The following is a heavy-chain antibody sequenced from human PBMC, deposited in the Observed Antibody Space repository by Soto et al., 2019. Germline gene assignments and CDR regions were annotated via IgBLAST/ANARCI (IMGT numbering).Heavy chain of an antibody. Sequence: EVQLVESGGGLVKPGGSLRLSCAASGFTFSSYSMNWVRQAPGKGLEWVSSISSSSSYIYYADSVKGRSTISRDNAKNSLYLEMNSLRAEDTAVYYCARDQPGYSYGYGLGYWGQGTLVTVSS. V-gene: IGHV3-21*01. CDR1: GFTFSSYS. CDR3: ARDQPGYSYGYGLGY. CDR2: ISSSSSYI. D-gene: IGHD5-18*01. J-gene: IGHJ4*02.